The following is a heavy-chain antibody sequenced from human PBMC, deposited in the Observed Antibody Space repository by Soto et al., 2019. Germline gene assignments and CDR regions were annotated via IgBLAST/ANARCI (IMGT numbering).Heavy chain of an antibody. D-gene: IGHD2-2*01. J-gene: IGHJ6*02. Sequence: SVKLSCKASGGTFSSYAISWARQAPGQGLEWMGGIIPISETTNYAQKFQGRVTITADESKSTAYMELSSLRSEDTAVYYCARSQGSSTSLEIYYYYYYGMDVWGQGTTVTVSS. CDR3: ARSQGSSTSLEIYYYYYYGMDV. CDR2: IIPISETT. CDR1: GGTFSSYA. V-gene: IGHV1-69*13.